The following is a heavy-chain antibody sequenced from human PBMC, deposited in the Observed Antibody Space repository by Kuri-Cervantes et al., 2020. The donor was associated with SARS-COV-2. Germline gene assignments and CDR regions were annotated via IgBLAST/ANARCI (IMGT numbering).Heavy chain of an antibody. CDR3: SLGDGYTWNGH. V-gene: IGHV4-4*02. Sequence: SETLSLTCAVSGASISSNRDFYWSWFRQSPAMGLEWIGETHNTGRTIYNPSLECRVFLSADMSRNQVSLSLISVTAADTAVYFCSLGDGYTWNGHWGQRTRVTVSS. J-gene: IGHJ4*02. D-gene: IGHD1-1*01. CDR2: THNTGRT. CDR1: GASISSNRDFY.